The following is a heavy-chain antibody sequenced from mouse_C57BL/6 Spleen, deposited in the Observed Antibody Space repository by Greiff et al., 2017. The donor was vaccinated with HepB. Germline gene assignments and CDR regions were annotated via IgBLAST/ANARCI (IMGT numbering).Heavy chain of an antibody. CDR1: GYTFTSYW. CDR2: IYPGSGST. D-gene: IGHD1-1*01. J-gene: IGHJ3*01. CDR3: ARSGYYGSSPAWFAY. V-gene: IGHV1-55*01. Sequence: VKLQQPGAELVKPGASVKMSCKASGYTFTSYWITWVKQRPGQGLEWIGDIYPGSGSTNYNEKFKSKATLTVDTSSSTAYMQLSSLTSEDSAVYYCARSGYYGSSPAWFAYWGQGTLVTVSA.